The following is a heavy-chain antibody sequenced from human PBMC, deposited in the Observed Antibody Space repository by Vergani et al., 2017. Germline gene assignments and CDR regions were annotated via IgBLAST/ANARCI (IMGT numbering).Heavy chain of an antibody. CDR2: ISSSGSTI. CDR1: GFTFSSYE. CDR3: ARQERSITMVRGVTLVYYGMDV. V-gene: IGHV3-48*03. Sequence: EVQLVESGGGLVQPGGSLRLSCAASGFTFSSYEMNWVRQAPGKGLEWVSYISSSGSTIYYADSVKGRFTISRDNAKNSLYLQMNSLRAEDTAVYYCARQERSITMVRGVTLVYYGMDVWGQGTTVTVSS. J-gene: IGHJ6*02. D-gene: IGHD3-10*01.